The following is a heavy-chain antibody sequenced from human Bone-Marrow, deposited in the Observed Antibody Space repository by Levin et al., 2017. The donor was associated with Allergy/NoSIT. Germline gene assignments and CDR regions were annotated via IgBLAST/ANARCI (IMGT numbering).Heavy chain of an antibody. D-gene: IGHD2-2*01. J-gene: IGHJ6*03. Sequence: GGSLRLSCAASGFTFSSYGMHWVRQAPGKGLEWVAVIWYDGSNKYYADSVKGRFTISRDNSKNTLYLQMNSLRAEDTAVYYCARDSSGCSSTSCYSRSYYYYYMDVWGKGTTVTVSS. V-gene: IGHV3-33*01. CDR2: IWYDGSNK. CDR1: GFTFSSYG. CDR3: ARDSSGCSSTSCYSRSYYYYYMDV.